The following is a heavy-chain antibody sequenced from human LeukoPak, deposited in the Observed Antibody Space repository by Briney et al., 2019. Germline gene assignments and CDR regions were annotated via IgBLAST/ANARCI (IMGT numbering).Heavy chain of an antibody. Sequence: GGSLRLSCAASGFTFSSYGTHWVRQAPGKGLEWVAVILSDGSKEFYSDSVKGRFTISRDNSKNTLYLQMNSLRAEDTAVYYCARVGVVVAATSVWIFDSWGQGTLVTVSS. CDR3: ARVGVVVAATSVWIFDS. CDR1: GFTFSSYG. J-gene: IGHJ4*02. CDR2: ILSDGSKE. V-gene: IGHV3-33*01. D-gene: IGHD2-15*01.